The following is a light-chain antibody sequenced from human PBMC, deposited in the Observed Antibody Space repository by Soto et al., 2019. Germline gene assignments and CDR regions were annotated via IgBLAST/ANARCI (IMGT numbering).Light chain of an antibody. CDR3: QRYGLSPPFS. Sequence: EVVLTQSPGTLSLSPGERATLSCRASQSLSSNYVAWYQQKLGQAPRLLIYGTSSRATGIPDRFSGSGSGTDFSLTISRLEPEDFAVYYCQRYGLSPPFSFGPGTKVEIK. CDR2: GTS. J-gene: IGKJ3*01. V-gene: IGKV3-20*01. CDR1: QSLSSNY.